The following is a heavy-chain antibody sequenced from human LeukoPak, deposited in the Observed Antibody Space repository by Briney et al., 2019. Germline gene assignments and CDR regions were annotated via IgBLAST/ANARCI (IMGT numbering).Heavy chain of an antibody. V-gene: IGHV1-3*01. J-gene: IGHJ6*02. D-gene: IGHD6-19*01. CDR1: GHTFTSYT. Sequence: ASVKVSCKASGHTFTSYTMHWVRQAPGQRLEWMGWINAGNGNTRYSQKFQGRVTITRDTSASTVYMELSSLRSEDTAVYYCARSLAGSYYYYYAMDVWGQGTTVTVSS. CDR3: ARSLAGSYYYYYAMDV. CDR2: INAGNGNT.